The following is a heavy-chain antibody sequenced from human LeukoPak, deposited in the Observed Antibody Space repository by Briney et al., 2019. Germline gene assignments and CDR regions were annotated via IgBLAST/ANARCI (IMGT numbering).Heavy chain of an antibody. CDR1: GRTFSSYA. J-gene: IGHJ1*01. Sequence: SVNVSCTASGRTFSSYAIIWVRQAPGQGGEWMGGIIPIFGTANYAQKFQGRGTITADESTSPAYMELSSLRSEDTAVYYCARGYSSGWYVGPAEYFQHWGQGTLVTVSS. D-gene: IGHD6-13*01. CDR2: IIPIFGTA. V-gene: IGHV1-69*01. CDR3: ARGYSSGWYVGPAEYFQH.